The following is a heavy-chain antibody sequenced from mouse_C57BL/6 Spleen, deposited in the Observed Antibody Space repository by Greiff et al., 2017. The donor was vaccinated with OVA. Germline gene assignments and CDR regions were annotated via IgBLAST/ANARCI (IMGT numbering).Heavy chain of an antibody. CDR1: GYAFTNYL. D-gene: IGHD1-1*01. V-gene: IGHV1-54*01. Sequence: VQRVESGAELVRPGTSVKVSCKASGYAFTNYLIEWVKQRPGQGLEWIGVINPGSGGTNYNEKFKGKATLTADKSSSTAYMQLSSLTSEDSAVYFCARYYYGSSVAMDYWGQGTSVTVSS. J-gene: IGHJ4*01. CDR2: INPGSGGT. CDR3: ARYYYGSSVAMDY.